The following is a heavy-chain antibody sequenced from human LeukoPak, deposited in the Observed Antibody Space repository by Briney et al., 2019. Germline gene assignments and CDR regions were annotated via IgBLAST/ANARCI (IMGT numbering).Heavy chain of an antibody. J-gene: IGHJ4*02. CDR1: GYTPVVYW. CDR2: IYPTDSDT. Sequence: PGESLKISCQGSGYTPVVYWIAWVRQMPGKGLEFMGIIYPTDSDTRYSPSFQGQVTISADRSITTAYLQWSSLKASDTAMYYCAKSDSGYYFDSWGQGTLVTVSS. D-gene: IGHD1-26*01. V-gene: IGHV5-51*01. CDR3: AKSDSGYYFDS.